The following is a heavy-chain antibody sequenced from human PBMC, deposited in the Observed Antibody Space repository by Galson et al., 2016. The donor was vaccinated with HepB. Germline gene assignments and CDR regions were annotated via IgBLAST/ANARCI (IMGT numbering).Heavy chain of an antibody. D-gene: IGHD2-2*01. J-gene: IGHJ6*02. CDR3: ARAIRGVLPSADVYGLDV. V-gene: IGHV1-58*01. CDR1: GFTFTSSA. Sequence: SVKVSCKASGFTFTSSAVQWVRQARGQRLEWIGWIVVDSGNTKYAQKLQERVTITRDMSTRTDYMDLRSVTAADAAVDYCARAIRGVLPSADVYGLDVWGQGTTVIVSS. CDR2: IVVDSGNT.